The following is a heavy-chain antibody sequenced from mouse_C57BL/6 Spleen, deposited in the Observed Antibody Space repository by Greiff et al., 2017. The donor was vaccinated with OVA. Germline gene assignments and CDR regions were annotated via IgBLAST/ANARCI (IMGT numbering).Heavy chain of an antibody. CDR3: ARGDYYCDY. J-gene: IGHJ2*01. D-gene: IGHD3-3*01. Sequence: ESGPGLVKPSQSLSLTCSVTGYSITSGYYWNWIRQFPGNKLEWMGYISYDGSNNYNPSLKNRISITRDTSKNQFFLKLNSVTTEDTATYYCARGDYYCDYWGQGTTLTVSS. CDR2: ISYDGSN. V-gene: IGHV3-6*01. CDR1: GYSITSGYY.